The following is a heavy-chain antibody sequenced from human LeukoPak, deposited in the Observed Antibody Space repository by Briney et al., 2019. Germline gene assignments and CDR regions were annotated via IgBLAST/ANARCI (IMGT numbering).Heavy chain of an antibody. CDR2: IIPIFGTA. D-gene: IGHD3-10*01. CDR1: GGTFSSYA. CDR3: ARENGGWLNSFDY. J-gene: IGHJ4*02. Sequence: GASVKVSCKASGGTFSSYAISWVRQAPGQGLEWMGGIIPIFGTANYAQKFQGRVTITADKSTSTAYMELSSLRSEDTAVYYYARENGGWLNSFDYWGQGTLVTVSS. V-gene: IGHV1-69*06.